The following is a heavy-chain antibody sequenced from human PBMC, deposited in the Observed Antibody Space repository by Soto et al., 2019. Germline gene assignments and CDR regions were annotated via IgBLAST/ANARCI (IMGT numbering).Heavy chain of an antibody. J-gene: IGHJ6*02. V-gene: IGHV4-31*03. CDR3: ARDGAKVTRGFGYYYYGMDV. CDR1: GGSISSGGYY. Sequence: QVQLQESGPGLVKPSQTLSLTCTVSGGSISSGGYYWSWIRQHPGKGLEWIGYIYYSGSTYYNPSLKSRVTIPVDTAKNQFSLKLSAVTAADTAVYYCARDGAKVTRGFGYYYYGMDVWGQGTTVTVSS. D-gene: IGHD4-4*01. CDR2: IYYSGST.